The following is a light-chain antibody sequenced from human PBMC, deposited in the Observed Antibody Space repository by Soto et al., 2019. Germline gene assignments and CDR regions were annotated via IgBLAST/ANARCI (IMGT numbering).Light chain of an antibody. Sequence: EIVMTQSPATLSVSRGERATLSCRANQAISSNLAWYQQKPGQAPRLLIYGASTRATGIPDRFSGSGSGTEFTLTISSLQSEDFAVYYCQHYNNWLGTFGGGTKLGIK. J-gene: IGKJ4*01. CDR1: QAISSN. CDR2: GAS. V-gene: IGKV3-15*01. CDR3: QHYNNWLGT.